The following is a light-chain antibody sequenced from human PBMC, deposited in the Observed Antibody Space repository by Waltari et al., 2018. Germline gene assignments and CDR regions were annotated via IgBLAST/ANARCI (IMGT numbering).Light chain of an antibody. CDR2: RAS. CDR3: QQYYDYPRT. J-gene: IGKJ1*01. CDR1: QSIGTW. Sequence: DIQMSQSPSTLSASVRDRVTITCRASQSIGTWLAWYQQKPGKAPKLLIYRASSLQSGVPSGFSGSGSGTEFTLTISSLQPDDFATYYCQQYYDYPRTFGQGTKVEVK. V-gene: IGKV1-5*03.